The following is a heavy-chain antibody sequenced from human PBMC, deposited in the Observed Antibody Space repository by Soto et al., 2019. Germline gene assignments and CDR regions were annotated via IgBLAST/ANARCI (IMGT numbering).Heavy chain of an antibody. CDR1: GFTFSSYG. V-gene: IGHV3-30*18. Sequence: QVQLVESGGGVVQPGRSLRLSCAASGFTFSSYGMHWVRQAPGKGLEWVAVISYDGSNKYYADSVKGRFTISRDNSKNTLYLQMNSLRAEDRAVYYCAKEDYGDENWFDPWGQGTLVTVSS. J-gene: IGHJ5*02. D-gene: IGHD4-17*01. CDR3: AKEDYGDENWFDP. CDR2: ISYDGSNK.